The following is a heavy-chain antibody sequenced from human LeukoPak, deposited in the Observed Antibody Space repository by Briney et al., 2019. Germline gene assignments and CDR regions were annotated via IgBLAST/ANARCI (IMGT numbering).Heavy chain of an antibody. CDR2: IKSKTDGGTT. J-gene: IGHJ4*02. V-gene: IGHV3-15*01. D-gene: IGHD3-22*01. CDR3: TTDDVTSYYYDSSGYYYADY. Sequence: GGSLRLSCAASGFTFSNAWMSWVRQAPGKGLEWVGRIKSKTDGGTTDYAAPVKGRFTTSRDDSKNTLYLQMNSLKTEDTAVYYCTTDDVTSYYYDSSGYYYADYWGQGTLVTVSS. CDR1: GFTFSNAW.